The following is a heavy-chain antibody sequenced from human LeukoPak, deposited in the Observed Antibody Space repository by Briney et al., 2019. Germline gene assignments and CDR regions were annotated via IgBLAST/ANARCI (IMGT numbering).Heavy chain of an antibody. Sequence: PGGSLRLSCAASGFTFSSNYMSWVRQAPGKGLEWVAVIYSGGSTYYADSVKGRFTIYRDNSKNSLYLQMNSLRAEDTAVYYCASRYSSGWYGPFDYWGQGTLVTVSS. D-gene: IGHD6-19*01. CDR3: ASRYSSGWYGPFDY. J-gene: IGHJ4*02. V-gene: IGHV3-53*01. CDR2: IYSGGST. CDR1: GFTFSSNY.